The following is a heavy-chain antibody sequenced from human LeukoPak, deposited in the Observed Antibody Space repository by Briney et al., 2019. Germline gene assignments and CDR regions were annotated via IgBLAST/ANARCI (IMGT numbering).Heavy chain of an antibody. Sequence: GGSLRLSCAASGFTISSNYMSWIRQAPGKGLVWLSYISPSGNVIYYADSVKGRFTISRDNAKNALYLQMNSLRAEDTAVYYCARAAGYYVYYMDVWGEGTTVTVSS. V-gene: IGHV3-11*04. CDR2: ISPSGNVI. CDR3: ARAAGYYVYYMDV. D-gene: IGHD3-9*01. J-gene: IGHJ6*03. CDR1: GFTISSNY.